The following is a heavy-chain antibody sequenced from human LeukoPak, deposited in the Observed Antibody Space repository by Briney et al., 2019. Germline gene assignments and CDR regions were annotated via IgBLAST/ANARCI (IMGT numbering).Heavy chain of an antibody. D-gene: IGHD4-11*01. CDR2: INPNSGGT. Sequence: GASVKVSCKASGYTFTDYYMHWVRQAPGQGLEWMGWINPNSGGTNYAQKFQGRVTMTRDTSISTAYMELSRLRSDDTAVYYCASRTVTTGYYYYYMDVWGKGTTVTVSS. CDR3: ASRTVTTGYYYYYMDV. V-gene: IGHV1-2*02. CDR1: GYTFTDYY. J-gene: IGHJ6*03.